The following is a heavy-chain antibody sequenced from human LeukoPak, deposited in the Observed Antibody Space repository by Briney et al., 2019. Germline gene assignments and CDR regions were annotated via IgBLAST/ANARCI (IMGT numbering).Heavy chain of an antibody. CDR2: ISYDGSNK. Sequence: GGSLRLSCAASGFTFNIYGMNWVRQAPGKGLEWVAVISYDGSNKYYADSVKGRFTISRDNSKNTLYLQMSSLRADDTAVYYCAKKGYSSSWYNYYYMDVWGKGTTVTVSS. J-gene: IGHJ6*03. D-gene: IGHD6-13*01. CDR3: AKKGYSSSWYNYYYMDV. CDR1: GFTFNIYG. V-gene: IGHV3-30*18.